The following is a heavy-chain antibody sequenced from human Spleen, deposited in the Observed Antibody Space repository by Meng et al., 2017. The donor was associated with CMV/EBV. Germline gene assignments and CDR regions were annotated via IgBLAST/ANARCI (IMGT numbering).Heavy chain of an antibody. D-gene: IGHD2-2*01. J-gene: IGHJ5*02. CDR1: SGSSGSSY. Sequence: SGSSGSSYWTWIRQPPGKGLAWIGYIYYSGSINYSPSLKSRVTISIDTSKNQFSLKLSSVTAADTAVYYCARSYYCSSTSCYNWFDPWGQGTLVTVSS. CDR3: ARSYYCSSTSCYNWFDP. CDR2: IYYSGSI. V-gene: IGHV4-61*01.